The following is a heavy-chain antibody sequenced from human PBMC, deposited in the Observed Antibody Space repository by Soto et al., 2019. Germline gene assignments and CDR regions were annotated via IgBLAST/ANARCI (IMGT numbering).Heavy chain of an antibody. J-gene: IGHJ6*03. CDR2: TYYRSRWYN. Sequence: PSQTLSLTCAISGDSVSSNSAAWNWIRLSPSRGLEWLARTYYRSRWYNDYAVSVRSRTTVNPDTSKNQFSLQLTSVTPEDTAVYYCAGTTSHQWYYMDVWGKGTTVTVSS. D-gene: IGHD1-7*01. CDR3: AGTTSHQWYYMDV. V-gene: IGHV6-1*01. CDR1: GDSVSSNSAA.